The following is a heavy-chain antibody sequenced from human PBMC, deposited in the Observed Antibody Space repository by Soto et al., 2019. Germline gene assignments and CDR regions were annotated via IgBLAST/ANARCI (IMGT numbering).Heavy chain of an antibody. D-gene: IGHD2-2*01. J-gene: IGHJ4*02. CDR3: AKGGPVPVRSMFDY. CDR2: ISGGGGAT. V-gene: IGHV3-23*01. CDR1: GFTFSGYA. Sequence: GGSLRLSCAASGFTFSGYAMNWVRQAPGKGLEWVSVISGGGGATYYAASVKGRFTIPRDNSKHTLYLQMTSLRAEDTAVYYCAKGGPVPVRSMFDYWGQGTLVTVSS.